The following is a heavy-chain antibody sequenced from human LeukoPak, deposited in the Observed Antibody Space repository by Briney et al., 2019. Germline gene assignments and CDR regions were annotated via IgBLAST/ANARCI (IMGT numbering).Heavy chain of an antibody. J-gene: IGHJ4*02. D-gene: IGHD4-17*01. V-gene: IGHV3-21*01. CDR3: ARGNYGPNPGAFDY. Sequence: PGGSLRLSCAASGFTFSSYSMNWVRQAPGKGLEWVSSISSSSSYTYYADSAKGRFTISRDNAKNSLYLQMNSLRAEDTAVYYCARGNYGPNPGAFDYWGQGTLVTVSS. CDR1: GFTFSSYS. CDR2: ISSSSSYT.